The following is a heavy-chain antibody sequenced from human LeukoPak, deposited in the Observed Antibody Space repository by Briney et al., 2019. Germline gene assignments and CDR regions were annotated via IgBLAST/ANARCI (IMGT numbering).Heavy chain of an antibody. V-gene: IGHV4-28*05. CDR2: IYYSGRI. J-gene: IGHJ3*02. Sequence: SETLSLTRAVSGDSSIRSDQWAWIRQPPEKGLEWLGNIYYSGRIYHNPSLQTRVIMPVDSSKNQFSLRLGSVTAMDTAVYYCAKTRSGTYYGNSLDIWGAGILVIVSS. D-gene: IGHD1-26*01. CDR3: AKTRSGTYYGNSLDI. CDR1: GDSSIRSDQ.